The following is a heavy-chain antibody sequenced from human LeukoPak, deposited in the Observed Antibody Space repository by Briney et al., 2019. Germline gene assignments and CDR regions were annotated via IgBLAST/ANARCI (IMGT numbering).Heavy chain of an antibody. CDR2: MNPNSGNT. CDR1: GYTFTSYD. Sequence: ASVKVSCKASGYTFTSYDINWVRQATGQGLEWMGWMNPNSGNTGYAQKFQGRVTITRNTSISTAYMELSSLRSEDTAVYYCAGASVVVPAAPNAFDIWGQGTMVTVSS. V-gene: IGHV1-8*03. D-gene: IGHD2-2*01. J-gene: IGHJ3*02. CDR3: AGASVVVPAAPNAFDI.